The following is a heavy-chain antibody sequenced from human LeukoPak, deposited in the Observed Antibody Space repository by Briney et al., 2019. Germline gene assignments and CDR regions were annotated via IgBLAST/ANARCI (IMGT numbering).Heavy chain of an antibody. CDR2: INPNNGGT. Sequence: ASVKVSCKGSGYTYTKFAISWVRQAPGQGLEWMGWINPNNGGTRYGQNFQGRLTMTTDTSISTAFMELSSLRSDDTAVYYCVRSSGYSRFDFWGQGTLVTVSS. CDR3: VRSSGYSRFDF. CDR1: GYTYTKFA. D-gene: IGHD5-12*01. J-gene: IGHJ4*02. V-gene: IGHV1-2*02.